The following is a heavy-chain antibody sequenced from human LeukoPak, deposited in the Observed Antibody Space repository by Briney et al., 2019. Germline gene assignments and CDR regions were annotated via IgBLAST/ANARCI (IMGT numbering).Heavy chain of an antibody. CDR3: ARRGQGGGSYLEWYYFDC. CDR1: GYSISSGYY. J-gene: IGHJ4*02. Sequence: SETLSLTCTVSGYSISSGYYWSWIRQPPGKGLEWIGYIYHSGSTYYNPSLKSRVTISVDRSKNQFSLKLSSVTAADTAVYYCARRGQGGGSYLEWYYFDCWGQGTLVTVSS. CDR2: IYHSGST. D-gene: IGHD1-26*01. V-gene: IGHV4-38-2*02.